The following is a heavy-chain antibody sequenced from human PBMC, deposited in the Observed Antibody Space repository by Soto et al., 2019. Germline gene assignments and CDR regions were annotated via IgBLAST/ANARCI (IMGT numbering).Heavy chain of an antibody. D-gene: IGHD3-22*01. J-gene: IGHJ3*02. CDR2: IIPIFGTA. Sequence: SVKVPCKASGGTFSSYAISWVRQAPGQGLAWMGGIIPIFGTANYAQKFQGRVTITADESTSTAYMELSSLRSEDTAVYYCARVSSLYYDDSSGHNAFDIWGQGTMVTVSS. CDR1: GGTFSSYA. V-gene: IGHV1-69*13. CDR3: ARVSSLYYDDSSGHNAFDI.